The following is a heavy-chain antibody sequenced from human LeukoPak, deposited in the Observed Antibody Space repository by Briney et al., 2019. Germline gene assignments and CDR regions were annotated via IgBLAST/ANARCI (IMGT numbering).Heavy chain of an antibody. D-gene: IGHD4-17*01. CDR1: GFTFSSYG. V-gene: IGHV3-30*18. J-gene: IGHJ1*01. CDR2: ISYDGSNK. CDR3: AKVHGSYGDYVRGYFQH. Sequence: GGSLRLSCAASGFTFSSYGMHWVRQAPGKGLEWVAVISYDGSNKYYADSVKGRFTISRDNSKNTLYLKMNSLRAEDTAVYYCAKVHGSYGDYVRGYFQHWGQGTLVTVSS.